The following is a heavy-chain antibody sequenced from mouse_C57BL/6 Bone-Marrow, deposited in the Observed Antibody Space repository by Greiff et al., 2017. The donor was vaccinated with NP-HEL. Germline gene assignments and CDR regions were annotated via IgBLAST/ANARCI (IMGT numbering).Heavy chain of an antibody. Sequence: QVHVKQPGAELVKPGASVKLSCKASGYTFTSYWMHWVKQRPGRGLEWIGRIDPNSGGTKYNEKFKSKATLTVDKPSSTAYMQLSSLTSEDSAVYYCARGIVTTVVFDYWGQGTTLTVSS. CDR2: IDPNSGGT. D-gene: IGHD1-1*01. CDR1: GYTFTSYW. V-gene: IGHV1-72*01. CDR3: ARGIVTTVVFDY. J-gene: IGHJ2*01.